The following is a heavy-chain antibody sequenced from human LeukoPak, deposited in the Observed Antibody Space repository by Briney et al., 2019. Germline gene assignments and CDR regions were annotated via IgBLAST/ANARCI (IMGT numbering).Heavy chain of an antibody. V-gene: IGHV3-23*01. J-gene: IGHJ4*02. CDR2: ITGSGGNT. D-gene: IGHD3-9*01. Sequence: PGASLRLSCVASGFTFSNYAMSWVRQAPGKGLEWVSAITGSGGNTYYADSVKGRFTISRDNSKNTVFLQMNSLRAEDTAAYYCAKRGDYDVLTGYYVSVYWGQGTLVTVSS. CDR1: GFTFSNYA. CDR3: AKRGDYDVLTGYYVSVY.